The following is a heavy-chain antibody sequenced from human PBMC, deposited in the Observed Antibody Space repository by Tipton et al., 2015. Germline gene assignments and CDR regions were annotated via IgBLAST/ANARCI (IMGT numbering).Heavy chain of an antibody. CDR3: ARQDYDSLTRDYQTVDY. J-gene: IGHJ4*02. Sequence: GLVKPSGTLSLTCTVSGGSISSGGYYWSWIRQHPGKGLEWIGYIYYSGSTYYNPSLKSLVTISVDTSKNQFSLKLSSVTAADTAVYYCARQDYDSLTRDYQTVDYWGQGTLVTVSS. CDR1: GGSISSGGYY. V-gene: IGHV4-31*01. D-gene: IGHD3-9*01. CDR2: IYYSGST.